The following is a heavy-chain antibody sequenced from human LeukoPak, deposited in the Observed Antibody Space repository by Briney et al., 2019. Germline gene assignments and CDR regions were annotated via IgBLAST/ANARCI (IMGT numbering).Heavy chain of an antibody. J-gene: IGHJ5*02. Sequence: GGSLRLSCAASGFTFSSYAMSWVRQAPGKGLEWVSGFRGSGISTFYADSVKGRFTISRDNAKNSLYLQMSSLRAEDTAVFYCAKYSYGSGTSFDPWGQGTLVTVSS. CDR1: GFTFSSYA. CDR3: AKYSYGSGTSFDP. V-gene: IGHV3-23*01. D-gene: IGHD3-10*01. CDR2: FRGSGIST.